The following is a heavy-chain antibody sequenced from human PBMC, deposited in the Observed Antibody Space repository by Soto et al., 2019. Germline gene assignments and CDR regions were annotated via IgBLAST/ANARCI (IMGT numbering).Heavy chain of an antibody. CDR1: GGTFSSYA. J-gene: IGHJ3*02. Sequence: ASVKVSCKASGGTFSSYAISWVRQAPGQGLEWMGGIIPIFGTANYAQKFQGRVTITADESTSTAYMELSSLRSEDTDVYYCASPSRIQLWYMDAFDIWGQGTMVTVSS. CDR2: IIPIFGTA. D-gene: IGHD5-18*01. V-gene: IGHV1-69*13. CDR3: ASPSRIQLWYMDAFDI.